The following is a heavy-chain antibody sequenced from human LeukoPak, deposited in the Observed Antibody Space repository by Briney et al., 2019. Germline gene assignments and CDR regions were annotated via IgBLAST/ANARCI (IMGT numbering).Heavy chain of an antibody. V-gene: IGHV4-4*07. CDR2: IYTSGST. J-gene: IGHJ6*02. D-gene: IGHD2-2*01. CDR3: ARGGSCSSTSCYPRHYYYDGMDV. Sequence: PSETQSLTCTVSGGSISSYYWSWIRQPAGKGLEWIGRIYTSGSTNYNPSLKSRVTMSVDTSKNQFSLKLSSVTAADTAVYYCARGGSCSSTSCYPRHYYYDGMDVWGQGTTVTVSS. CDR1: GGSISSYY.